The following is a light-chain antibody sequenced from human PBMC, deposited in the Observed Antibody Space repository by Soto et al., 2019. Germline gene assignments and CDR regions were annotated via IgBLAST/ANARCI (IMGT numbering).Light chain of an antibody. V-gene: IGLV4-69*01. CDR1: SGHSSYA. Sequence: QPVLTQSPFASASLGASVKLTCTLSSGHSSYAIAWHQQQPEKGPRYLMKLNSDGSHSKGDGIPDRFSGSSSGAERYLTISSLQSEDEADYYCQTWGTGIQVFGTGTKVTVL. CDR3: QTWGTGIQV. CDR2: LNSDGSH. J-gene: IGLJ1*01.